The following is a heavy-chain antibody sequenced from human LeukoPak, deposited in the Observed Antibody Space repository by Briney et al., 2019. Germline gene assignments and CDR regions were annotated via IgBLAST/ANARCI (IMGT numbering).Heavy chain of an antibody. CDR3: ARVTTSGYYYFDS. D-gene: IGHD5-12*01. CDR2: IYYSGST. J-gene: IGHJ4*02. Sequence: PSETLSLTCTVSGGSISSYYWSWIRQPPGKGLEWIGYIYYSGSTNYNPSLKSRVTISVDTSKNQFSLKLNSVTAADTAVYYCARVTTSGYYYFDSWGQGTLVTVSS. CDR1: GGSISSYY. V-gene: IGHV4-59*08.